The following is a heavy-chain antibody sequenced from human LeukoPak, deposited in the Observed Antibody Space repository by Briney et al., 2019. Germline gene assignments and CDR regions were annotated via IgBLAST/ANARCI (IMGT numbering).Heavy chain of an antibody. CDR1: GFTFYSYA. CDR3: AKGSGSGSYYNVDFDY. V-gene: IGHV3-23*01. CDR2: ITGSGGST. Sequence: GGSLRLSCAASGFTFYSYAMTWVRQAPGRGLEWVTSITGSGGSTYYRESVKGRFTVSRDNAQNTLYLQMNSLRVDDTAVYYCAKGSGSGSYYNVDFDYWGQGTLVTVSS. D-gene: IGHD3-10*01. J-gene: IGHJ4*02.